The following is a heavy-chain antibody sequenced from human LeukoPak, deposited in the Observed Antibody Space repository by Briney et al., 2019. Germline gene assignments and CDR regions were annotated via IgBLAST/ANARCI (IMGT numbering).Heavy chain of an antibody. CDR3: ASAAAAGTSGFDY. CDR2: ISYDGSNK. CDR1: GFTFSSYA. D-gene: IGHD6-13*01. J-gene: IGHJ4*02. V-gene: IGHV3-30-3*01. Sequence: GGSLRLSCAASGFTFSSYAMHWVRQAPGKGLEGVAVISYDGSNKYYADSVKGRFTISRDNSKNTLYLQMNSLRAEDTAVYYCASAAAAGTSGFDYWGQGTLVTVSS.